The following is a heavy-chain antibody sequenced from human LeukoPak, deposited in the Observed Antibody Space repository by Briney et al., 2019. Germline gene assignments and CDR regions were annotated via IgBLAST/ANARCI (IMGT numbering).Heavy chain of an antibody. CDR2: ISDNSGNT. Sequence: GGSLRLSCAASGFIFSDYYMSWIRQAPGKGLEWVSAISDNSGNTYYADSVKGRFTISRDNSENTLYLQMNSLRAEDTALYYCSNGRTSSGTLQHDYWGQGTLVTVSS. V-gene: IGHV3-23*01. D-gene: IGHD6-19*01. CDR3: SNGRTSSGTLQHDY. CDR1: GFIFSDYY. J-gene: IGHJ4*02.